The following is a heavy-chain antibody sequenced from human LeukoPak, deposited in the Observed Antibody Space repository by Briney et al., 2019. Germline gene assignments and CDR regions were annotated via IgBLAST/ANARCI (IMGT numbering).Heavy chain of an antibody. V-gene: IGHV4-34*01. CDR2: INHSGST. Sequence: SETLSLTCAVYGGSFSGYYWSWIRQPPGKGLEWIGEINHSGSTNYNPSLKSRVTISVDTSKNQFSLKLSSVTAADTAVYYCVRRSITIFGVVIPNFDYWGQGTLVTVSS. D-gene: IGHD3-3*01. CDR1: GGSFSGYY. CDR3: VRRSITIFGVVIPNFDY. J-gene: IGHJ4*02.